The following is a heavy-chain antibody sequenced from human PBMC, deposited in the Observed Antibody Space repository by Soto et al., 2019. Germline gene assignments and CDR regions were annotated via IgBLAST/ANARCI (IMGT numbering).Heavy chain of an antibody. D-gene: IGHD3-10*01. J-gene: IGHJ4*02. CDR2: IYHSGST. Sequence: SETLSLTCTVSVGSISSSSYYWGWVRQPPGKGLEWIGYIYHSGSTYYNPSLKSRVTISVDRSKNQFSLKLSSVTAADTAVYYCARGWFGEFYFDYWGQGTLVTVSS. CDR1: VGSISSSSYY. CDR3: ARGWFGEFYFDY. V-gene: IGHV4-39*07.